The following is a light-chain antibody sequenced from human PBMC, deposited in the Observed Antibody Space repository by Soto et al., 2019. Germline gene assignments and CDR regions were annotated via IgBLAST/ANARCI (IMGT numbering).Light chain of an antibody. CDR3: LQHNTYPPT. CDR2: GAS. J-gene: IGKJ1*01. CDR1: QSVSNRY. V-gene: IGKV3-20*01. Sequence: EIVLTQSPGTLSLSPGERATLSCRASQSVSNRYLAWYQQKPGQAPRLLIYGASSRATGIPDRFSGSGFGTEFTLTITSLQPEDFATYYCLQHNTYPPTFGQGTKVDIK.